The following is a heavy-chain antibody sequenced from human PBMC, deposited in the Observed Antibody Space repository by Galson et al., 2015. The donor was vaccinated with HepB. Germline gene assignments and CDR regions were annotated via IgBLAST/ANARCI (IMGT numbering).Heavy chain of an antibody. CDR1: GFTFSSYW. CDR2: IKQDGSEK. V-gene: IGHV3-7*03. CDR3: ARGLPYSSSWGYGMDV. Sequence: SLRLSCAASGFTFSSYWMSWVRQAPGKGLEWVANIKQDGSEKYYVDSVKGRFTISRDNAKNSLYLQMNSLRAEDTAVYYCARGLPYSSSWGYGMDVWGQGTTVTVSS. J-gene: IGHJ6*02. D-gene: IGHD6-13*01.